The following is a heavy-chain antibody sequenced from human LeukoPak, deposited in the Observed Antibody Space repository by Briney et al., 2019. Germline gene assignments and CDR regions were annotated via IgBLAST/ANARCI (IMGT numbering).Heavy chain of an antibody. J-gene: IGHJ5*02. CDR3: ARDKVGGYSRLFDP. V-gene: IGHV1-2*02. CDR2: INPNSGGT. D-gene: IGHD6-13*01. Sequence: ASVKVSCKASGYTFTGYYMHWVRQAPGQGLEWMGWINPNSGGTNYAQKFQGRVTMTRDTSISTAYMELSRLRSDDTAVYYCARDKVGGYSRLFDPWGQGTLVTVSS. CDR1: GYTFTGYY.